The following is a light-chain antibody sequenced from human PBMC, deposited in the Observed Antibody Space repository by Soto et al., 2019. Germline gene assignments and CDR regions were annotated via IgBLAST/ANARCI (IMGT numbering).Light chain of an antibody. J-gene: IGKJ4*01. CDR3: QQFYISPLT. V-gene: IGKV4-1*01. CDR1: QSVVHSSSGQSD. CDR2: LAS. Sequence: DIVMTQSPDSLAVSQGERAPIKCTSSQSVVHSSSGQSDLAWYQQKSGQPPKLLIYLASTRESGVPDRFSGSRSGTEFTLNISSLQPEDVAVYYCQQFYISPLTFGGGTRVEIK.